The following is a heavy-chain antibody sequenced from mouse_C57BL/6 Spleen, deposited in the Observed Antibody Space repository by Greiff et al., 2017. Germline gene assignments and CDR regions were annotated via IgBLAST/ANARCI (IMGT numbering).Heavy chain of an antibody. J-gene: IGHJ2*01. D-gene: IGHD2-5*01. Sequence: QVQLQQPGAGLVLPGASVKLSCTASGYTFTSYWMHWVKQRPGQGLEWIGEIEPSDSYTNYNQKVTGKSTLTVDKSSSPAYMQLSSREAEDSAFYYCAREGDSKRYFDDWGQGTTLTVSS. V-gene: IGHV1-69*01. CDR2: IEPSDSYT. CDR1: GYTFTSYW. CDR3: AREGDSKRYFDD.